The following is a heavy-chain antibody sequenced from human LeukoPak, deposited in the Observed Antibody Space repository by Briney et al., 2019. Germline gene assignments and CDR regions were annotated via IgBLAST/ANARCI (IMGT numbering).Heavy chain of an antibody. V-gene: IGHV3-23*01. D-gene: IGHD6-13*01. CDR1: GFTFSTYA. CDR2: ISGSDGNT. CDR3: ARLAAAGGMDV. J-gene: IGHJ6*02. Sequence: GGSLRLSCAASGFTFSTYAMRWVRQAPGKGLEWVSSISGSDGNTYYADSVKGRFTISRDNYRNTVDLQMNSLRAEDTAVYYCARLAAAGGMDVWGQGTTVTVSS.